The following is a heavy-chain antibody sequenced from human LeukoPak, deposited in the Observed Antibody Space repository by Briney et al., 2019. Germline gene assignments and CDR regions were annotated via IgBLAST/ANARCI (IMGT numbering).Heavy chain of an antibody. CDR2: ISGSGGST. Sequence: PGGSLRLSCAASGFTFSSYAMSWVRQAPGKGLEWVSAISGSGGSTYYADSVKGRFTISRDNSKNTLYLQMNSLRSDDTAVYYCARDLRGYSGYAYNWFDPWGQGTLVTVSS. CDR1: GFTFSSYA. D-gene: IGHD5-12*01. J-gene: IGHJ5*02. V-gene: IGHV3-23*01. CDR3: ARDLRGYSGYAYNWFDP.